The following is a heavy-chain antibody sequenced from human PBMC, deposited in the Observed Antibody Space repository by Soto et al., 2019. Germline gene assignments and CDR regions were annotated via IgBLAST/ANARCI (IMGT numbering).Heavy chain of an antibody. CDR3: AKALGYYYYYYMDV. CDR1: GFTFSSYA. Sequence: GGSLRLSCAASGFTFSSYAMSWVRQAPGKGLEWVSAISGSGGSTYYADSVKGRFTISRDNSKNTLYLQMNSLRAEDTAVYYCAKALGYYYYYYMDVWGKGTTVTVSS. V-gene: IGHV3-23*01. CDR2: ISGSGGST. J-gene: IGHJ6*03.